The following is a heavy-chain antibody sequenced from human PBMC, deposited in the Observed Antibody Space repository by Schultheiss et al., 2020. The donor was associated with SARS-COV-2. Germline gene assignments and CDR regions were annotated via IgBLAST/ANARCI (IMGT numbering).Heavy chain of an antibody. Sequence: ASVKVSCKASGYTFTSYYMHWVRQAPGQGLEWMGIINPSGGSTSYAQKFQGRVTMTRDTSTSTVYMELSSLRSEDTAVYYCARGGGYYDILTGYFAPFDYWGQGTLVTVSS. J-gene: IGHJ4*02. CDR1: GYTFTSYY. V-gene: IGHV1-46*03. CDR2: INPSGGST. CDR3: ARGGGYYDILTGYFAPFDY. D-gene: IGHD3-9*01.